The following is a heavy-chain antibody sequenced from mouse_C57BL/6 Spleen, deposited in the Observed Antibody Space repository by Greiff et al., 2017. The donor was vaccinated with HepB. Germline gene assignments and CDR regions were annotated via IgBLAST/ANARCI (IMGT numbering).Heavy chain of an antibody. V-gene: IGHV1-50*01. CDR1: GYTFTSYW. Sequence: VQLQQPGAELVKPGASVKLSCKASGYTFTSYWMQWVKQRPGQGLEWIGEIDPSDSYTNYNQKFKGKATLTVDTSSSTAYMQLSSLTSEDSAVYYCARGGTAQATNFDYWGQGTTLTVSS. J-gene: IGHJ2*01. CDR2: IDPSDSYT. D-gene: IGHD3-2*02. CDR3: ARGGTAQATNFDY.